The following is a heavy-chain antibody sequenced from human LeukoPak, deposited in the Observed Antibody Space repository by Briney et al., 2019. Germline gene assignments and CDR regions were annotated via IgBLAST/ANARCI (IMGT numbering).Heavy chain of an antibody. CDR2: IYSGGST. D-gene: IGHD2/OR15-2a*01. J-gene: IGHJ4*02. Sequence: GGSLSLSCAASGLNVSRNYMSWVRQAPGKGLEWVSVIYSGGSTYYADSVKGRSTISRDNSKNTLFLQMNSLRAEDTAVYYCARSNSNSCFRGVWYYFTYGGREALVTVSS. CDR3: ARSNSNSCFRGVWYYFTY. CDR1: GLNVSRNY. V-gene: IGHV3-66*01.